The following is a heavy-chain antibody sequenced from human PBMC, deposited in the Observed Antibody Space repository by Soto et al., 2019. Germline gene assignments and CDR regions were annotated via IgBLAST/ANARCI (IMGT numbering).Heavy chain of an antibody. CDR2: ITDSGGST. D-gene: IGHD2-2*01. Sequence: PGGSLRLSCAASGFTFNNYGMSWVRQAPGKGLEWVSAITDSGGSTYYADSVKGRFTISRDNSKNTVYLQMNSLRAEDTAVYYCAKADTVVTLYYFDYWGQGTLVTVSS. CDR3: AKADTVVTLYYFDY. V-gene: IGHV3-23*01. CDR1: GFTFNNYG. J-gene: IGHJ4*02.